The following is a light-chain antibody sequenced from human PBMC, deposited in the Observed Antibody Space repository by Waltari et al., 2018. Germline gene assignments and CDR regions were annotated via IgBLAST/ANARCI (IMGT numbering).Light chain of an antibody. CDR3: QSYDSGLSASV. CDR2: GSD. CDR1: SSNIGADYD. Sequence: QSVLTQPPSVSGAPGQRVTISCTGSSSNIGADYDVHWYQHLPGKVPKLLIYGSDAWPSGVPGRFSAAKSGTSAYLAISGLQPDDEAYYDCQSYDSGLSASVFGGGTKLTVL. V-gene: IGLV1-40*01. J-gene: IGLJ3*02.